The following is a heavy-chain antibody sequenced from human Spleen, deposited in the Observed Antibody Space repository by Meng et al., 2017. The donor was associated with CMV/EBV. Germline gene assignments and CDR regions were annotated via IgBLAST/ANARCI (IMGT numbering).Heavy chain of an antibody. CDR2: FSYSGST. CDR1: GGPVSSGSYY. Sequence: GSLGLSCTFSGGPVSSGSYYWNWIRQPPGKGLEWIGYFSYSGSTNYNPSLKSRVTISVDTSENQFSLKLSSVTAADTAVYYCARDPLTKYCSSPSCFPRWGQGTLVTVSS. D-gene: IGHD2-2*01. V-gene: IGHV4-61*01. CDR3: ARDPLTKYCSSPSCFPR. J-gene: IGHJ1*01.